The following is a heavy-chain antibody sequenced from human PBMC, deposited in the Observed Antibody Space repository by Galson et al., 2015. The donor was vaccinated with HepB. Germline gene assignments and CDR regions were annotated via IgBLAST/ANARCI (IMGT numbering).Heavy chain of an antibody. Sequence: SVKVSCKASGGTFSSYAISWVRQAPGQGLEWMGGIIPIFGIANYAQKFQGRVTITADKSTSTAYMELSSLRSEDTAVYYCTRAFVGVTTLFDYWGQGTLVTVSS. CDR2: IIPIFGIA. J-gene: IGHJ4*02. CDR3: TRAFVGVTTLFDY. V-gene: IGHV1-69*10. D-gene: IGHD4-17*01. CDR1: GGTFSSYA.